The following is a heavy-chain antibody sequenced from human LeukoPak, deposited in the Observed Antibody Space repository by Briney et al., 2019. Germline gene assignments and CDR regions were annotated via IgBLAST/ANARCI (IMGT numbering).Heavy chain of an antibody. V-gene: IGHV4-34*01. J-gene: IGHJ6*03. CDR1: GGSFSGYY. Sequence: SETLSLTCAVYGGSFSGYYWSWIRQPPGKGLEWIGEINHIGSTYHNPFLKSRVTISVETSKKQFSLKLSSVTAADTAVYYCARRAGAAAGYYYYMDVWGKGTTVTISS. CDR2: INHIGST. CDR3: ARRAGAAAGYYYYMDV. D-gene: IGHD6-13*01.